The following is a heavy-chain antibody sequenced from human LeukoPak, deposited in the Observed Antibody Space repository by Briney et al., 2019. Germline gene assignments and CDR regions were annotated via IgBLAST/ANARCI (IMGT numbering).Heavy chain of an antibody. CDR2: INAGNGNT. Sequence: GASVKVSCKASGCTFTSYAMHWVRQAPGQRIEWMGWINAGNGNTKYSQKFQGRVIITRDTSASTAYMELSSLRSEDTAVYYCARVASSVVVVARGDAFDIWGQGTMVTVSS. V-gene: IGHV1-3*01. CDR1: GCTFTSYA. CDR3: ARVASSVVVVARGDAFDI. J-gene: IGHJ3*02. D-gene: IGHD2-15*01.